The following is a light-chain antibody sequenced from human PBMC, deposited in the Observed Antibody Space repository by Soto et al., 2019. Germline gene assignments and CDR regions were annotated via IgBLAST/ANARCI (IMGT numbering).Light chain of an antibody. Sequence: IQLNQSPSSLSASVGDRVTISCRASHCIANFLAWYQQKPGKAPKLLIYGASTLQSGVPSRFSGSGSGTDFTLTISSLQPEDFATYYCQQLNSFPIPFGPGTKVDIK. CDR2: GAS. CDR1: HCIANF. J-gene: IGKJ3*01. V-gene: IGKV1-9*01. CDR3: QQLNSFPIP.